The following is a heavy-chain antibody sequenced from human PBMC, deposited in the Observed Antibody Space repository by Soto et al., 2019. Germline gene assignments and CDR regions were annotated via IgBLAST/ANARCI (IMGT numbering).Heavy chain of an antibody. CDR2: VYYTGTT. CDR3: ARDTVLTGMFDF. V-gene: IGHV4-59*01. Sequence: SETLSLTCTVSGGSIGSYHWSWVRQPPGKGLEWIASVYYTGTTNYNPSLGSRVTISIDAPENQISLKLTSVTAADTAFYYCARDTVLTGMFDFWGQGTLVTVSS. J-gene: IGHJ4*02. D-gene: IGHD4-17*01. CDR1: GGSIGSYH.